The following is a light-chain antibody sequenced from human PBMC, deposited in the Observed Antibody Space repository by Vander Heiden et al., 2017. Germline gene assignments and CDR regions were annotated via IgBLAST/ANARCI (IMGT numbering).Light chain of an antibody. J-gene: IGLJ3*02. V-gene: IGLV1-40*01. CDR1: SSNIGADYD. CDR2: GNS. Sequence: QSVLTHQPSASAAPAQRVTISCTGSSSNIGADYDVHWYQQLQGTAPKLLIFGNSNRPSGVPDRFSGSKSDSSASLAISGLQTEDEADYYCQSYDNSLSGSVFGGGTKLTVL. CDR3: QSYDNSLSGSV.